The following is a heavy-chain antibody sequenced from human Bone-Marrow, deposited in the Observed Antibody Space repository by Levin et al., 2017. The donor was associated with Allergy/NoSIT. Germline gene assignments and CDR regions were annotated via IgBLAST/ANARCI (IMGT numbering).Heavy chain of an antibody. CDR2: ISSPGTT. CDR1: GGSISSYY. Sequence: PSETLSLTCSVSGGSISSYYWSWIRQPPGKGLEWIGYISSPGTTNYNPSLKSRVIISIDTSKNQFSLNLNSVTAADTAVYYCARGTLRRATAADFWGQGTLVTVSS. CDR3: ARGTLRRATAADF. V-gene: IGHV4-59*01. J-gene: IGHJ4*02. D-gene: IGHD5-24*01.